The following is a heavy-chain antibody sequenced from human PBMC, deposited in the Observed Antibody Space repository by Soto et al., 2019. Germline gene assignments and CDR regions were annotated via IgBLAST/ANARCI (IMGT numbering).Heavy chain of an antibody. J-gene: IGHJ6*02. CDR2: IYHSGST. Sequence: QVQLQESGPGLVKPSGTLSLTCAVSGGSISSSNWWSWVREHPGKGLEWIGEIYHSGSTNYNPSLKSRVTISVDKSKNQFSLKLSSVTAADTAVYYCAKQQLVYYYYYGMDVWGQGTTVTVSS. D-gene: IGHD6-13*01. CDR3: AKQQLVYYYYYGMDV. CDR1: GGSISSSNW. V-gene: IGHV4-4*02.